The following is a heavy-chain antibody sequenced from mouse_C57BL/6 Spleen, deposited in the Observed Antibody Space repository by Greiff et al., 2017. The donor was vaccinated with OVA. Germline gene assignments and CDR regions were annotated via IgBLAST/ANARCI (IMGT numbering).Heavy chain of an antibody. Sequence: EVQLQQSGPELVKPGASVKISCKASGYTFTDYYMNWVKQSHGKSLEWIGDINPNNGGTSYNQKFKGKATLTVDKSSSTAYMEPRSLTSEDSAVYYCARGNDGYYFDYWGQGTTLTVSS. CDR3: ARGNDGYYFDY. CDR2: INPNNGGT. D-gene: IGHD2-3*01. J-gene: IGHJ2*01. CDR1: GYTFTDYY. V-gene: IGHV1-26*01.